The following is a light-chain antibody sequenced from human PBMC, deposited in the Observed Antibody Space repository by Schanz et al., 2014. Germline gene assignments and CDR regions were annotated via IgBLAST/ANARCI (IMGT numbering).Light chain of an antibody. V-gene: IGKV3-20*01. J-gene: IGKJ1*01. Sequence: EIVLTQSPGTLSLSPGERATLSCRASQSVSSSYLAWYQQKPGQAPRLLMYGASTRATGIPDRFSGSGSGTDFTLTISRLEPEDFAVYYCQQYGSSPWTFGRGTKVEIK. CDR2: GAS. CDR3: QQYGSSPWT. CDR1: QSVSSSY.